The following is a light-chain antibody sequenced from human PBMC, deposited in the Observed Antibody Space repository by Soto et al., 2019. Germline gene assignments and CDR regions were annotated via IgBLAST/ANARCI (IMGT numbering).Light chain of an antibody. J-gene: IGLJ1*01. CDR3: SSYAGSNAYV. V-gene: IGLV2-8*01. CDR1: SSDVGGYNY. CDR2: EVS. Sequence: QSVLTQPPSASGSPGQSVTISCTGTSSDVGGYNYVSWYQQHPGKAPKLMIYEVSRRPSGVPDRLSGSKSGNTASLTVSGLQAEDEADYYCSSYAGSNAYVSGTGTKVTVL.